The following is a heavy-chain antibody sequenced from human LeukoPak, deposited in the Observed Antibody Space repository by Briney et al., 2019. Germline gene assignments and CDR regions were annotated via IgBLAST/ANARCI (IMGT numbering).Heavy chain of an antibody. CDR3: AGGPLDSSSRYVFFLCDY. CDR2: ISSSGSTI. CDR1: GFTFSDYY. J-gene: IGHJ4*02. Sequence: GGSLRLSCAASGFTFSDYYMSWIRQAPGKGLEWVSYISSSGSTIYYADSVKGRFTISRDNAKNSLYLQMNSLRAEDTAVYYCAGGPLDSSSRYVFFLCDYWGQGTLVTVSS. D-gene: IGHD6-13*01. V-gene: IGHV3-11*01.